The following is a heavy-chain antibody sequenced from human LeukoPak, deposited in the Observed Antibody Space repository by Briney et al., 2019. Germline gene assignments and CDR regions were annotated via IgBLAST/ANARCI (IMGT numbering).Heavy chain of an antibody. V-gene: IGHV4-61*02. Sequence: SETLSLTCTVSGGSISSGSYYWSWIRQPAGKGLEWIGRIYTSGSTNYNPSLKSRVTISVDTSKNQFSLKLSSVTAADTAVYYCALSSSWVYYFDYWGQGTLVTVSS. D-gene: IGHD6-13*01. CDR2: IYTSGST. J-gene: IGHJ4*02. CDR3: ALSSSWVYYFDY. CDR1: GGSISSGSYY.